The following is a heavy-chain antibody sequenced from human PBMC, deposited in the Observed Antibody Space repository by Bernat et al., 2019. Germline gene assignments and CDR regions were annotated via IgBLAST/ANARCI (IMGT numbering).Heavy chain of an antibody. J-gene: IGHJ4*02. CDR1: GFTVSSNY. D-gene: IGHD3-10*01. Sequence: EVQLVETGGGLIQPGGSLRPSCAASGFTVSSNYMSWVRQAPGKGLEWVSVIYSGGSTYYADSVKGRFTISRDNSKNTLYLQMNSLRAEDTAVYYCASRWKYYGSGSYEPYYFDYWGQGTLVTVSS. CDR2: IYSGGST. CDR3: ASRWKYYGSGSYEPYYFDY. V-gene: IGHV3-53*05.